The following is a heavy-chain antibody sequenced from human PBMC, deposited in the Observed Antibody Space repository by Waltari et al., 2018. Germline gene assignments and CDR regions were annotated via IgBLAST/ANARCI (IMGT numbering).Heavy chain of an antibody. CDR3: AKEQEAFDI. Sequence: QLQLVESGGGVVQPGKSLRLSCAAGGFTLSSYFMHWVRQAPGKGLEWVAVVWSDGNEKYYGDSVKGRFTISRDNSKNIVYLQMNSLRAEDTAVYFCAKEQEAFDIWGQGTVVTVS. CDR1: GFTLSSYF. V-gene: IGHV3-33*06. J-gene: IGHJ3*02. CDR2: VWSDGNEK.